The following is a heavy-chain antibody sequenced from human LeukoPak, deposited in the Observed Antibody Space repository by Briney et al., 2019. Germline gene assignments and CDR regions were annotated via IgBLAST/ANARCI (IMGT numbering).Heavy chain of an antibody. CDR3: TTETSSGCYRGNFDY. CDR1: GFTFSSAW. V-gene: IGHV3-15*01. CDR2: VKSKTDGGTT. J-gene: IGHJ4*02. Sequence: GGSLRLSCAASGFTFSSAWMCSVRQAPGQGLEWVGRVKSKTDGGTTDYAAPVKGRVTISRDDSKITLSLQMNSLKTEDTAVYYCTTETSSGCYRGNFDYWGQGTLVTVSS. D-gene: IGHD3-22*01.